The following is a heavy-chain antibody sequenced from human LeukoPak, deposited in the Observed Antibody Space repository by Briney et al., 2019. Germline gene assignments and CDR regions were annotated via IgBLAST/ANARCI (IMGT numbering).Heavy chain of an antibody. V-gene: IGHV4-34*01. Sequence: SETLSLTCAVYGGSFSGYYWSWIRQPPGKGLHWIGEINHSGSTNYNPSLKSRVTISVDTSKNQFSLKLSSVTAADTAVYYCARLGRVRIPTYYYYGMDVWGQGTTVTVSS. J-gene: IGHJ6*02. CDR1: GGSFSGYY. D-gene: IGHD1-26*01. CDR3: ARLGRVRIPTYYYYGMDV. CDR2: INHSGST.